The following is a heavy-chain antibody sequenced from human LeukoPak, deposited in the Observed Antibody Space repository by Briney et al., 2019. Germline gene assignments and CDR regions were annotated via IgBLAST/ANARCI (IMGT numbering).Heavy chain of an antibody. CDR1: GYTLTELS. D-gene: IGHD3-10*01. V-gene: IGHV1-24*01. CDR2: FDPEDGET. J-gene: IGHJ4*02. CDR3: ATGREKPYYGSGSYYFDY. Sequence: ASVKVSCKVSGYTLTELSMHWVRQAPGKGLEWMGGFDPEDGETIYAQKFQGRVTMTGDTSTDTAYMELSSLRSEDTAVYYCATGREKPYYGSGSYYFDYWGQGTLVTVSS.